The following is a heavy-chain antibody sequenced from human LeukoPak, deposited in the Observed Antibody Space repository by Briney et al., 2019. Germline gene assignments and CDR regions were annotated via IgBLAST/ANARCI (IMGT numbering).Heavy chain of an antibody. Sequence: SETLSLTCTVSGVSISTNNYYWGWIRQPPGKGLEWIGSIHYSGNTYYNPSLKSRVTISVDTSKSQFSLRLRSATAADTGIYYCARVSRSGCTSPACHIDYWGRGTLVTASS. V-gene: IGHV4-39*01. D-gene: IGHD2-8*01. J-gene: IGHJ4*02. CDR3: ARVSRSGCTSPACHIDY. CDR1: GVSISTNNYY. CDR2: IHYSGNT.